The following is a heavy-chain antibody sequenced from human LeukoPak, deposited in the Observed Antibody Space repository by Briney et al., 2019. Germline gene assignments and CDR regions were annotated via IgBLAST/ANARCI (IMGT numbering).Heavy chain of an antibody. CDR1: GFTFSSYG. J-gene: IGHJ4*02. CDR2: IRYDGSNK. V-gene: IGHV3-30*02. CDR3: AKELGLWFGEFDY. D-gene: IGHD3-10*01. Sequence: GGSLRLSCAASGFTFSSYGMHWVRQAPGKGLEWVAFIRYDGSNKYYADSVKGRFTISRDNSKNTLYLQMNSLRAEDTAVYYCAKELGLWFGEFDYWGQGTLVTVSS.